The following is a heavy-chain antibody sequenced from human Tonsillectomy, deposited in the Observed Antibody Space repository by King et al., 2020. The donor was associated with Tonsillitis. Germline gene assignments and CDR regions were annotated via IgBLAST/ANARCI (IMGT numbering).Heavy chain of an antibody. Sequence: VQLVESGGGLVQPGGSLRLSCAASGFTFSSYAMDWVRPAPGEGLEWVSTIIGSSYSTYNPDSVKGRFTLSRDNSNHTLYLQMHSLRPEDTARYYCAKRPHSSGWSSPFDYWGQGTLVTVSS. CDR1: GFTFSSYA. CDR3: AKRPHSSGWSSPFDY. CDR2: IIGSSYST. J-gene: IGHJ4*02. V-gene: IGHV3-23*04. D-gene: IGHD6-19*01.